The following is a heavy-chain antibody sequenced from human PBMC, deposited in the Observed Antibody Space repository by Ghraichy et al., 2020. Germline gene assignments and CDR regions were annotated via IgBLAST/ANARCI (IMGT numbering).Heavy chain of an antibody. Sequence: GESLNISCAASGFTFSSFSMNWVRQAPGKGLEWVSSISSSGSYLYYADSLKGRFTISRDNANNALYLQMNSLRAEDTAVYYCTRAIAIFGVVIPPFDYWGQGTLVTVSS. CDR3: TRAIAIFGVVIPPFDY. V-gene: IGHV3-21*01. CDR2: ISSSGSYL. D-gene: IGHD3-3*01. J-gene: IGHJ4*02. CDR1: GFTFSSFS.